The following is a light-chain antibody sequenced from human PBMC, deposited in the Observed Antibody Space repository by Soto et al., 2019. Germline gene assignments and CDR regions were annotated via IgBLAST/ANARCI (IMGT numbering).Light chain of an antibody. J-gene: IGKJ3*01. CDR1: HSLRHSNGYNY. CDR3: MQALQTPFT. CDR2: LGS. V-gene: IGKV2-28*01. Sequence: DIVMTQSPLSLPVTPGEPASISCRSSHSLRHSNGYNYLDWYLQKPGQSPQLLIYLGSNRASGVPDRFSGSGSGTDFTLKISRVEAEDVGVYYCMQALQTPFTFGPGTKVDIK.